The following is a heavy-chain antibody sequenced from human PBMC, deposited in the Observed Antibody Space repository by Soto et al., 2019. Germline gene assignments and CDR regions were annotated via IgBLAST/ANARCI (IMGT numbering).Heavy chain of an antibody. D-gene: IGHD1-1*01. CDR2: ISYDGKNE. V-gene: IGHV3-30*18. J-gene: IGHJ5*01. CDR3: AKDLVAFTTGRRSPFGS. CDR1: GFTFRAYG. Sequence: QVQLVESGGGVVQPRGSLRLSCAPSGFTFRAYGMHWVRQAPGKGLEWVAVISYDGKNEYYADSVKGRFSISRDSSKNTLYLQMNSLRAEDTAVYYCAKDLVAFTTGRRSPFGSWGHGTLVTVSS.